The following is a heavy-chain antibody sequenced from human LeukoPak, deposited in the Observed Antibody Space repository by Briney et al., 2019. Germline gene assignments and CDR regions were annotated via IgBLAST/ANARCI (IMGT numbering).Heavy chain of an antibody. CDR3: MTELLGY. J-gene: IGHJ4*02. CDR2: IRGDGNEK. V-gene: IGHV3-7*03. CDR1: GFSFSSYW. D-gene: IGHD1-14*01. Sequence: GGSLRLSCAASGFSFSSYWMTWFRQAPGRGLEFVANIRGDGNEKYYMDSMKGRLTISRDNAKNSLFLQMSGLRAEDTAVYYCMTELLGYRGQGTLVTVSS.